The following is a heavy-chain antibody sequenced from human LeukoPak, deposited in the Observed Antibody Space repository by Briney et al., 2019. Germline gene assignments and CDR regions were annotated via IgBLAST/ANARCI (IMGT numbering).Heavy chain of an antibody. V-gene: IGHV1-46*01. CDR1: GYTFTSNH. D-gene: IGHD2-15*01. J-gene: IGHJ4*02. CDR2: VNPSGRST. CDR3: AREQGQVPGPLVVAGTYYFDY. Sequence: ASVKVSYKASGYTFTSNHIHWVRQAPGQGLEWMGIVNPSGRSTNYAHNFQGRITMTSDTSTSTVYMELSSLRSEDTAVYYCAREQGQVPGPLVVAGTYYFDYWGQGTLVTVSS.